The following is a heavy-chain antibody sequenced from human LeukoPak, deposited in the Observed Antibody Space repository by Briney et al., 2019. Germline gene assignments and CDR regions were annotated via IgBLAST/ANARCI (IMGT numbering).Heavy chain of an antibody. CDR3: ARVGLGVGNNGLDY. CDR2: INSEGSST. J-gene: IGHJ4*02. D-gene: IGHD2-15*01. V-gene: IGHV3-74*01. Sequence: GGSLRLSCAASGFSISNYWMQWARQAPGKGLVWLSRINSEGSSTTYADSVKGRFTISRDNAKKTLYLQINSLRAEDTAVYYCARVGLGVGNNGLDYWGQGTLVTVSS. CDR1: GFSISNYW.